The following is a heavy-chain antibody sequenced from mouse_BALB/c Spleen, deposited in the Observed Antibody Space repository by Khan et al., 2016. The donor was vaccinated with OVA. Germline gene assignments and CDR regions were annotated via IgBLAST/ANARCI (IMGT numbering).Heavy chain of an antibody. V-gene: IGHV3-2*02. Sequence: EVQLQESGPGLVKPSQSLSLTCTVTDYSITRDYAWNWIRQFPGNKLEWMGYITNSGSTNYNPSLKSRISITRDTSKNQFFLQLNSVTTEDTATYYCASELGRYYAMDYWGQGTSVTVSS. J-gene: IGHJ4*01. CDR1: DYSITRDYA. CDR2: ITNSGST. D-gene: IGHD4-1*01. CDR3: ASELGRYYAMDY.